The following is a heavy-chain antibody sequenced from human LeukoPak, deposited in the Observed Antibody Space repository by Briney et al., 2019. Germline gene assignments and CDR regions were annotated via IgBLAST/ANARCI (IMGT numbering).Heavy chain of an antibody. CDR1: GFTFVRYA. CDR2: ISSSSFKI. Sequence: GGSLRLSCAASGFTFVRYAMNWVRQAPGKGLEWVSYISSSSFKIGYADSVKGRFTISRDNSKNSLYLQMDSLRVEDTAVYYCVRNPSYGSSWYYYMDVWGKGTTVTVSS. J-gene: IGHJ6*03. CDR3: VRNPSYGSSWYYYMDV. V-gene: IGHV3-48*04. D-gene: IGHD6-13*01.